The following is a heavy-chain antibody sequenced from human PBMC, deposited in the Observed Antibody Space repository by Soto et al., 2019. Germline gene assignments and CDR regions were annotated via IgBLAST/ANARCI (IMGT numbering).Heavy chain of an antibody. CDR3: ASRYCSGGSCYLDAFDI. CDR1: GGPISSYY. V-gene: IGHV4-59*01. Sequence: PSETLSLTCTVSGGPISSYYWSWIRQPPGKGLEWIGYIYYSGSTNYNPSLKSRVTISVDTSKNQFSLKLSSVTAADTAVYYCASRYCSGGSCYLDAFDIWGQGTMVTVSS. J-gene: IGHJ3*02. D-gene: IGHD2-15*01. CDR2: IYYSGST.